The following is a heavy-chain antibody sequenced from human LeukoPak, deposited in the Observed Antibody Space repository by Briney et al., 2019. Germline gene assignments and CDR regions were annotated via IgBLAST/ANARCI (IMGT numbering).Heavy chain of an antibody. CDR1: GGSISSYY. CDR3: ARAATNWFDP. D-gene: IGHD1-26*01. Sequence: SETLSLTCTVSGGSISSYYWSWIRQPPGKGLEWIGYIYYSGSTNYNPSLKSRVTISVDTSNNQFSLKLSSVTAADTAVYYCARAATNWFDPWGQGTLVTVSS. J-gene: IGHJ5*02. V-gene: IGHV4-59*01. CDR2: IYYSGST.